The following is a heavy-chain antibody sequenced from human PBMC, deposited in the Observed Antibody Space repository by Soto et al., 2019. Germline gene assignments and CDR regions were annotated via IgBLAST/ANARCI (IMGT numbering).Heavy chain of an antibody. V-gene: IGHV5-51*01. CDR3: ARRRRVLGAMLGHRGYYLDY. CDR1: GYTFANYW. J-gene: IGHJ4*02. CDR2: IFPSDSDT. D-gene: IGHD1-26*01. Sequence: PGESLKISCKASGYTFANYWIIWVRQMPGKGLEWMGSIFPSDSDTRYSPSFQGQVTISADKSINTAYLQWRSLKASDSAIYHCARRRRVLGAMLGHRGYYLDYWGQGSPVTVSS.